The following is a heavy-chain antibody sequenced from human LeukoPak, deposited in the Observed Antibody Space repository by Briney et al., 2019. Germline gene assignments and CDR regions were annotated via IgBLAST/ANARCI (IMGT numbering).Heavy chain of an antibody. CDR3: ARSNYDFRTGIDP. CDR2: INTDGSST. D-gene: IGHD3-3*01. Sequence: GGSLRLSCAASGFTFSSYWMHWVRQAPGKGLVWVSRINTDGSSTSYADSVKGRFTISRDNAKNTLYLQMNSLRAEDTAVYYCARSNYDFRTGIDPWGQGTPVTVSS. J-gene: IGHJ5*02. CDR1: GFTFSSYW. V-gene: IGHV3-74*01.